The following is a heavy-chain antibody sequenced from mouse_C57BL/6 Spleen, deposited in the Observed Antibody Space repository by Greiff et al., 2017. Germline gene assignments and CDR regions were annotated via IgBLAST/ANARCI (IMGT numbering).Heavy chain of an antibody. Sequence: VKLQQPGAELVRPGSSVKLSCKASGYTFTSYWMDWVKQRPGQGLEWIGNIYPSDSETHYNQKFKDKATLTVDKSSSTAYMQLSSLTSEDSAVYYCARGSTLDYWGQGTTLTVSS. V-gene: IGHV1-61*01. CDR1: GYTFTSYW. CDR3: ARGSTLDY. CDR2: IYPSDSET. D-gene: IGHD1-1*01. J-gene: IGHJ2*01.